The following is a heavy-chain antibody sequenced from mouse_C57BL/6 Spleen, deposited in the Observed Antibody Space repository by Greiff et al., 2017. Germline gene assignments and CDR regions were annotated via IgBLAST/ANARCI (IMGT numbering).Heavy chain of an antibody. V-gene: IGHV1-80*01. CDR1: GYAFSSYW. Sequence: VQLQESGAELVKPGASVKISCKASGYAFSSYWMNWVKQRPGKGLEWIGQIYPGDGDTNYNGKLKGKATLTADQSSSTAYMPLSSLASADSSVYFSARNKGYSNYGFAYWGQGTLVTVSA. CDR2: IYPGDGDT. J-gene: IGHJ3*01. CDR3: ARNKGYSNYGFAY. D-gene: IGHD2-5*01.